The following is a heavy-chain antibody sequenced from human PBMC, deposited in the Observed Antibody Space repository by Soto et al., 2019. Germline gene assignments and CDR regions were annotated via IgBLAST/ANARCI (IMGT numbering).Heavy chain of an antibody. J-gene: IGHJ6*02. CDR3: ARGSPNDYGDRRDFLYYYGMDV. V-gene: IGHV1-8*01. D-gene: IGHD4-17*01. CDR2: MNPNSGNT. Sequence: ASVKVSCKASGYTFTSYDINWVRQATGQGLEWMGWMNPNSGNTGYAQKFQGRVTMTTNTSISTAYMELSSLRSEDTAVYYCARGSPNDYGDRRDFLYYYGMDVWGQGTTVTVSS. CDR1: GYTFTSYD.